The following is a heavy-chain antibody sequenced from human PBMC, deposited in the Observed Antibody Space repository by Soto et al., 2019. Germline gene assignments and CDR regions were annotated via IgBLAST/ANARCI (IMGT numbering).Heavy chain of an antibody. D-gene: IGHD2-15*01. J-gene: IGHJ6*01. CDR3: ARERYCSGGSCHYGMDV. V-gene: IGHV3-30-3*01. CDR2: ISYDGSNK. CDR1: GFTFSSYA. Sequence: QVQLVESGGGVVQPGRSLRLSCAASGFTFSSYAMHWVRQAPGKGLEWVAVISYDGSNKYYADSVKGRFTISRDNSKNTLYLQMNSLRAEDTAVYYCARERYCSGGSCHYGMDVW.